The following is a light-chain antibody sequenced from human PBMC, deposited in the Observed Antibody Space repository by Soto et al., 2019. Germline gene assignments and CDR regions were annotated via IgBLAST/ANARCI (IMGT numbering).Light chain of an antibody. CDR1: SSNIGINY. CDR2: DNN. J-gene: IGLJ3*02. CDR3: GTWDSSLSGGV. Sequence: QSVLTQPPSVSAAPGQKVTISCSGSSSNIGINYVSWYQQLPGTAPKLLIYDNNKRPSGIPDRFSGSKSGTSATLGITGLQTGDEADYYCGTWDSSLSGGVFGGGTKVTVL. V-gene: IGLV1-51*01.